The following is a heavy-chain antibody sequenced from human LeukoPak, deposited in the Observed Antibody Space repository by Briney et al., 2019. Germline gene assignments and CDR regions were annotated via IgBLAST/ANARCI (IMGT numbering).Heavy chain of an antibody. Sequence: GASVKVSCKASGGTFSSYAISWVRQAPGQGLEWMGGIIPIFGTANYAQKFQGRVTITADESTSTAYMELSRLRSEDTAVYYCARGRSYYGSGSYYKDHYYYMDVWGKGTTVTISS. CDR2: IIPIFGTA. D-gene: IGHD3-10*01. CDR1: GGTFSSYA. CDR3: ARGRSYYGSGSYYKDHYYYMDV. V-gene: IGHV1-69*13. J-gene: IGHJ6*03.